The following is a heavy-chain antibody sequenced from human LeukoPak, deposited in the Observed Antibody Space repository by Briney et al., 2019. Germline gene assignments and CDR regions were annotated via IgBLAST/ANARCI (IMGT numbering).Heavy chain of an antibody. CDR1: GFTFSSYW. D-gene: IGHD2-15*01. J-gene: IGHJ6*03. Sequence: GSLRLSCAASGFTFSSYWMSWVRQAPGKGLEWVANIKQDGSEKYYVDSVKGQFTISRDNAKNSLYLQMNSLRAEDTAVYYCARDFNSVASNYYYYYMDVWGKGTTVTVSS. CDR3: ARDFNSVASNYYYYYMDV. CDR2: IKQDGSEK. V-gene: IGHV3-7*01.